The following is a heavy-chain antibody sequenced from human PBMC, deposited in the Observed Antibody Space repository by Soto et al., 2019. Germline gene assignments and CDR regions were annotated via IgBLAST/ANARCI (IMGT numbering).Heavy chain of an antibody. J-gene: IGHJ6*02. CDR3: TTAHDFWSGYYAYYYYGMDV. D-gene: IGHD3-3*01. CDR2: IKSKTDGGTT. V-gene: IGHV3-15*07. CDR1: GFTFSNAW. Sequence: GGSLRLSCAASGFTFSNAWMNWVRQAPGKGLEWVGRIKSKTDGGTTDYAAPVKGRFTISRDDSKNTLYLQMNSLKTEDTAVYYCTTAHDFWSGYYAYYYYGMDVWGQGTTVTVSS.